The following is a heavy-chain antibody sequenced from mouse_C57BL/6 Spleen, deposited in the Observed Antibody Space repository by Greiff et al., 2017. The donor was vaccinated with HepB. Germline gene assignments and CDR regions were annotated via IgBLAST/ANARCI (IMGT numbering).Heavy chain of an antibody. CDR2: IDPSDSYT. CDR3: ARSHYGGSYGYWYFDV. Sequence: VQLQQPGAELVKPGASVKLSCKASGYTFTSYWMQWVKQRPGQGLEWIGEIDPSDSYTNYNQKFKGKATLTVDTSSSTAYMQLSSLTSEDSAVYYCARSHYGGSYGYWYFDVWGTGTTVTVSS. CDR1: GYTFTSYW. V-gene: IGHV1-50*01. J-gene: IGHJ1*03. D-gene: IGHD1-1*01.